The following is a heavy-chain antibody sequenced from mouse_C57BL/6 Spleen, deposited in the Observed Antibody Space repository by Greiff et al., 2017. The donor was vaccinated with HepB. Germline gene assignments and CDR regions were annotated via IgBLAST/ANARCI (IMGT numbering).Heavy chain of an antibody. V-gene: IGHV1S81*02. CDR1: GYTFTSYW. D-gene: IGHD1-1*01. CDR3: ARIKKIVATYFDY. J-gene: IGHJ2*01. Sequence: VQLQQSGAELVKAGASVKMSCKASGYTFTSYWMHWVKQRLGQGLEWFAETNPTNGRTYYNEKFKSKAKLTVDKSPSTAYMLLSGPTFEDSAVYYCARIKKIVATYFDYWGQGTTLTVSS. CDR2: TNPTNGRT.